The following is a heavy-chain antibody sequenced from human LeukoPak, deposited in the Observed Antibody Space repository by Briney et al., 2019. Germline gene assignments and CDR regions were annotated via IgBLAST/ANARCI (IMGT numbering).Heavy chain of an antibody. CDR3: ARSPRDGYHDAFDI. V-gene: IGHV5-51*01. CDR1: GSSFNTYW. J-gene: IGHJ3*02. CDR2: IYPGDSET. Sequence: GESLKISCQGSGSSFNTYWIAWVRQMPGKGLEWMGIIYPGDSETRDSPSFEGQVTISADKSITTAYLQWGSLKASETAMYYCARSPRDGYHDAFDIWGQGTMVTVSS. D-gene: IGHD5-24*01.